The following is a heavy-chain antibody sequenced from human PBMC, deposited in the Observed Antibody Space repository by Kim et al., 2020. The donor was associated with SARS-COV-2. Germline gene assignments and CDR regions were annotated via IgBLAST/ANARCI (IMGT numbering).Heavy chain of an antibody. CDR1: GFTFSSYA. CDR2: ISGSGGST. Sequence: GGSLRLSCAASGFTFSSYAMSWVRQAPGKGLEWVSGISGSGGSTSYADSVKGRFTISRDNSKNTMYLQMNSLRAEDTAVYYCAKDLYCSWNYRFDYWGQGTLVTVSS. D-gene: IGHD1-7*01. CDR3: AKDLYCSWNYRFDY. J-gene: IGHJ4*02. V-gene: IGHV3-23*01.